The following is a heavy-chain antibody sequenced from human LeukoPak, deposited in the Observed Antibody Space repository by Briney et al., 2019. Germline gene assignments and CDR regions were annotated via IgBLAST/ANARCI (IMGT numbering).Heavy chain of an antibody. CDR3: ARRGGSCYSDCWFDP. CDR1: GGTFSSYS. V-gene: IGHV1-69*02. Sequence: SVKVSCKASGGTFSSYSISWVRQAPGQGLEWMGRIIPILGIANYAQKFQGRVTITVDKSTSTAYMELSSLRSEDTAVYYCARRGGSCYSDCWFDPWGQGTLVTVSS. CDR2: IIPILGIA. D-gene: IGHD2-15*01. J-gene: IGHJ5*02.